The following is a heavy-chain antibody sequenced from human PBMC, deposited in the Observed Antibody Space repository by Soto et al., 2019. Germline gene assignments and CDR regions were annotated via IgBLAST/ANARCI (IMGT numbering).Heavy chain of an antibody. CDR1: GGSISPSY. Sequence: QVRLQESGPGLVEPSETLSLTCTVSGGSISPSYWNWVRQPPGKRLEWIGCLYYTGNTYYNPSLKSRVTISRDTSKNQFSLEVTSVTAADTAMYYCAAGLDHNKVGYWGQGTLVTVSS. V-gene: IGHV4-59*01. CDR3: AAGLDHNKVGY. CDR2: LYYTGNT. D-gene: IGHD3-16*01. J-gene: IGHJ4*02.